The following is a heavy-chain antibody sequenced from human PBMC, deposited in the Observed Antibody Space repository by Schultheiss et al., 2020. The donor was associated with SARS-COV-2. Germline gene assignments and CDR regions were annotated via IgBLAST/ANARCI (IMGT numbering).Heavy chain of an antibody. V-gene: IGHV3-64*04. CDR1: GFTFSNYA. J-gene: IGHJ4*02. CDR3: AKDGGGFDFWSGYLWYYFDY. D-gene: IGHD3-3*01. CDR2: INSNGGST. Sequence: GGSLRLSCSASGFTFSNYAMHWVRQAPGKGLEHVSVINSNGGSTYYADSVKGRFTISRDNSKNTLYLQMNSLRAEDTAVYYCAKDGGGFDFWSGYLWYYFDYWGQGTLVTVSS.